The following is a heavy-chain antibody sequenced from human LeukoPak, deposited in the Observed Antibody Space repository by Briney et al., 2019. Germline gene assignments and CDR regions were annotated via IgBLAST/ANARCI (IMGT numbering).Heavy chain of an antibody. CDR2: IYSGGST. D-gene: IGHD5-24*01. CDR1: GFTVSSNY. CDR3: ARDGRRWLQNDEYYYYGMDV. V-gene: IGHV3-66*01. J-gene: IGHJ6*02. Sequence: PGGSLRLSCAASGFTVSSNYMSWVRQAPGKGLEWVSVIYSGGSTYYADSVKGRFTISRDNSKNTLYLQMNSLRTEDTAVYYCARDGRRWLQNDEYYYYGMDVWGQGTTVTVSS.